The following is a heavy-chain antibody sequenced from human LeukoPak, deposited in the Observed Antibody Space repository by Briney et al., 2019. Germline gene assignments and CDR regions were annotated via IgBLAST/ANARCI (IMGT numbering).Heavy chain of an antibody. Sequence: GGSLRLSCAASGFTFSSNAMAWVRQAPGKGLEWVSGISGRGDRAYYAESVKGRFTISRDNSKNTLYLQMNSLRAEDTAVYYCAKGLYSSGRGYMDAWGKGTTVTISS. D-gene: IGHD6-19*01. J-gene: IGHJ6*03. CDR1: GFTFSSNA. CDR2: ISGRGDRA. V-gene: IGHV3-23*01. CDR3: AKGLYSSGRGYMDA.